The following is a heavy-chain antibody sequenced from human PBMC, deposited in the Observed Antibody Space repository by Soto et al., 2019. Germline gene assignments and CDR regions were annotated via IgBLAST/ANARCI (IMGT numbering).Heavy chain of an antibody. Sequence: QVHLVESGGGVVQPGTSLRLSCAASAFTFSSYAMHWVRQAPGKGLEWVAVIWYDGNKKYYADSVKGRFTISRDNSKKMAYLQMNSLRVEDTAVYYCARYRSGSSDYWGQGTLVTVSS. J-gene: IGHJ4*02. CDR1: AFTFSSYA. CDR2: IWYDGNKK. D-gene: IGHD5-12*01. V-gene: IGHV3-33*01. CDR3: ARYRSGSSDY.